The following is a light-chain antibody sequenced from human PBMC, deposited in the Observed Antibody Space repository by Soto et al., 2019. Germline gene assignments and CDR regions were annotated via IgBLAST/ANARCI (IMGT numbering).Light chain of an antibody. J-gene: IGLJ2*01. CDR3: RSYNSTGPHVV. CDR1: SSDIGAYNY. Sequence: QSALTQPASVSGSPGQTITISCTGTSSDIGAYNYVYWYQQHPGRAPKLIIYNVNNRPPGIPDRFSGSKSDNSASLTISGLQTEDEADYHCRSYNSTGPHVVFGGGTKVTVL. V-gene: IGLV2-14*03. CDR2: NVN.